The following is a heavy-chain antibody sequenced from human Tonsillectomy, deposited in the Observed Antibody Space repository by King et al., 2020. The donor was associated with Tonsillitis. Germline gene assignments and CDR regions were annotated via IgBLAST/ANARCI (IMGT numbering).Heavy chain of an antibody. V-gene: IGHV3-48*02. D-gene: IGHD1-26*01. CDR1: GFTFNNYN. CDR3: ARDQGATTTFAFDI. Sequence: VQLVESGGGLVQPGGSLRLSCAASGFTFNNYNMNWVRQAPGKGLEWISYISGTSNTIYYADSVKGRFSISRDNAQNSLYLQMNSLRDEDTAVYYCARDQGATTTFAFDIWGQGTMVTVSS. J-gene: IGHJ3*02. CDR2: ISGTSNTI.